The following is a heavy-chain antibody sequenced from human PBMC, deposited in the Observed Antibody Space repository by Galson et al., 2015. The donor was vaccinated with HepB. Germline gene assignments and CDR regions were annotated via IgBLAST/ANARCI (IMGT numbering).Heavy chain of an antibody. D-gene: IGHD3-10*01. CDR3: ARHYYGAGSYGDY. J-gene: IGHJ4*02. CDR1: GYTFTNYW. CDR2: IYPGDSSI. V-gene: IGHV5-51*01. Sequence: QSGAEVKKPGESLKISCKGSGYTFTNYWIAWVRQMPGKGLEWMGIIYPGDSSIRYSPSFQGQVTISVDKSISPAYLQWNSLRASDTAMYYCARHYYGAGSYGDYWGQGTLVTVSS.